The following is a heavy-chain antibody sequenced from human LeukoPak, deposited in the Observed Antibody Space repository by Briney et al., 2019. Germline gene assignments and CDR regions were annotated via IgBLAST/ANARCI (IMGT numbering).Heavy chain of an antibody. CDR3: ASRSGYSSSWYVDY. D-gene: IGHD6-13*01. V-gene: IGHV3-30-3*01. CDR1: GFTFSSYA. CDR2: ISYDGSNK. Sequence: GGSLRLSCAASGFTFSSYAMHWVRQAPGKGLEWVAVISYDGSNKYYADSVKGRFTISRDNSKNTLYLQMNSLRAEDTAVYYCASRSGYSSSWYVDYWGQGTLVTVSS. J-gene: IGHJ4*02.